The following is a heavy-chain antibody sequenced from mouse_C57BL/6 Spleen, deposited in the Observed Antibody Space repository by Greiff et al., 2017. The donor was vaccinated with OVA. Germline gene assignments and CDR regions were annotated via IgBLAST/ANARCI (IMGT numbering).Heavy chain of an antibody. CDR1: GYTFTSYG. Sequence: VQLQQSGAELARPGASVKLSCKASGYTFTSYGISWVKQRTGQGLEWIGEIYPRSGNTYYNEKFKGKATLTADKSSSTAYMELRSLTSEDSAVYFCARGGLRRDSYYAMDYWGQGTSVTVSS. V-gene: IGHV1-81*01. J-gene: IGHJ4*01. CDR2: IYPRSGNT. D-gene: IGHD2-4*01. CDR3: ARGGLRRDSYYAMDY.